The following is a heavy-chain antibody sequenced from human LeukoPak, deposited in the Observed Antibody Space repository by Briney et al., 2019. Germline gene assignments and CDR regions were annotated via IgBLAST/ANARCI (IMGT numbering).Heavy chain of an antibody. CDR2: ISGSGADT. CDR3: AKELRRSPTYYFDY. J-gene: IGHJ4*02. Sequence: GGTLRLSCAASGFTSSNYAMNWVRQAPGKGLEWVSAISGSGADTYYADSVKGRFTISRDNSKNTPYLQMNSLRAEDTAIYFCAKELRRSPTYYFDYWGQGTLVTVSS. V-gene: IGHV3-23*01. CDR1: GFTSSNYA. D-gene: IGHD2-15*01.